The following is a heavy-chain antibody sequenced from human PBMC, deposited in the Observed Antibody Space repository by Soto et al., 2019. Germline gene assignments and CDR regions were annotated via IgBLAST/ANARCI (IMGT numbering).Heavy chain of an antibody. CDR1: GFTFSSYS. D-gene: IGHD1-1*01. J-gene: IGHJ4*02. Sequence: GGSLRLSCAASGFTFSSYSMNWVRQAPGKGLEWVSSISSSSSYIYYADSVKGRFTISRDNAKNSLYLQMNSLRAEDTAVYYCARDPTPRTGSDYWGQGTLVTVSS. CDR3: ARDPTPRTGSDY. CDR2: ISSSSSYI. V-gene: IGHV3-21*01.